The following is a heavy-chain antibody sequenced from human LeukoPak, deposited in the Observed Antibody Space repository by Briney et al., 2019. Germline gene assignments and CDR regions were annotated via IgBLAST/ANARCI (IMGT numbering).Heavy chain of an antibody. CDR2: ISSSSSYI. J-gene: IGHJ4*02. Sequence: PGGSLRLSCAASGFTFSSYSMNWVRQAPGKGLEWVSSISSSSSYIYYADSVKGRLTISRDNAKNSLYLQMNSLRAEDTAVYYCARGRGYDYPYYFDYWGQGTLVTVSS. CDR1: GFTFSSYS. V-gene: IGHV3-21*01. CDR3: ARGRGYDYPYYFDY. D-gene: IGHD5-12*01.